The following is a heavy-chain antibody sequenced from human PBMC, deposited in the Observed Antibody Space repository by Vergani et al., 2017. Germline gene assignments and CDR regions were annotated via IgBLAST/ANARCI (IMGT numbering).Heavy chain of an antibody. V-gene: IGHV6-1*01. D-gene: IGHD2-2*01. Sequence: QVQLQQSGPGLVKPSQTLSLTCAISGDSVSSNSAAWNWIRQSPSRGLEWLGRTYYRSKWYNDYAVSVKSRITINPDTSKNQFSLQLNSVTPEDTAVYYCARDASARSSQPHYYYYYMDVWGKGTTVTVSS. J-gene: IGHJ6*03. CDR3: ARDASARSSQPHYYYYYMDV. CDR2: TYYRSKWYN. CDR1: GDSVSSNSAA.